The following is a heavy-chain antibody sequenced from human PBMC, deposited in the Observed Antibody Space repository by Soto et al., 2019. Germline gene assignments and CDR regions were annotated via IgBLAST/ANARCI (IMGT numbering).Heavy chain of an antibody. CDR3: ARDINSGYDSQYFDY. J-gene: IGHJ4*02. CDR1: DFDFSSYG. V-gene: IGHV3-21*01. Sequence: LRLSCAASDFDFSSYGIHWVRQAPGKGLEWVSSISSSSSYIYYANSVKGRFTISRDNAKNSPYLQVNSLRAEDTAVYYCARDINSGYDSQYFDYWGQGTLVTVSS. CDR2: ISSSSSYI. D-gene: IGHD5-12*01.